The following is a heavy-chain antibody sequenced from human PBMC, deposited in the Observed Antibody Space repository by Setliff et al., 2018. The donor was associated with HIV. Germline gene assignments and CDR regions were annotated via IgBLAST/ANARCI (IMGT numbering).Heavy chain of an antibody. CDR3: ARAFYGISAGYYYFDV. Sequence: SETLSLTCTVSGGSISSYYWSWIRQPPGKGLEWLGRIFTSGSASYNPSLESRVTFSVDTSKNQFALKLTSVTAADTAVYYCARAFYGISAGYYYFDVWGQGALVTVSS. CDR2: IFTSGSA. D-gene: IGHD3-9*01. CDR1: GGSISSYY. J-gene: IGHJ4*02. V-gene: IGHV4-4*09.